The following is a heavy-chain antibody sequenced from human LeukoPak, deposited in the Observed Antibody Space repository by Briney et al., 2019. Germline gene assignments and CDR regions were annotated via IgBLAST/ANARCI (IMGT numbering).Heavy chain of an antibody. D-gene: IGHD4-17*01. V-gene: IGHV1-69*06. CDR2: IIPIFGTA. Sequence: GASVKVSCKASGYTFTSYYIHWVRQAPGQGLEWMGGIIPIFGTANYAQKFQGRVTITADKSTSTAYMELSSLRFEDTAVYYCAREITTQTTVTPLDVWGKGTTVTVSS. J-gene: IGHJ6*04. CDR3: AREITTQTTVTPLDV. CDR1: GYTFTSYY.